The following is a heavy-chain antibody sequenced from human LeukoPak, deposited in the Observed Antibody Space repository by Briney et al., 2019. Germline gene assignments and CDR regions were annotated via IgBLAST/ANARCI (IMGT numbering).Heavy chain of an antibody. CDR2: ISSSSSYI. V-gene: IGHV3-21*01. Sequence: GGSLRLSCAASGFTFSSYSMNWVRQAPGKGLEWVSSISSSSSYIYYADSVKGRFTISRDNAKNSLYLQMNSLRAEDTAVYYCARDLRSDYYDSSGYPGLDYWGQGTLVTVSS. J-gene: IGHJ4*02. CDR1: GFTFSSYS. D-gene: IGHD3-22*01. CDR3: ARDLRSDYYDSSGYPGLDY.